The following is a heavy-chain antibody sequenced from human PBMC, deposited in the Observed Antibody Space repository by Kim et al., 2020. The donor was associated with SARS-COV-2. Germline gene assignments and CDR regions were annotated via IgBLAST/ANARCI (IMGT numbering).Heavy chain of an antibody. CDR2: ISGSGGST. J-gene: IGHJ4*02. CDR3: ASETYRYYDFWSGYYTEPISYGSLDY. D-gene: IGHD3-3*01. CDR1: GFTFSSYA. V-gene: IGHV3-23*01. Sequence: GGSLRLSCAASGFTFSSYAMSWVRQAPGKGLEWVSAISGSGGSTYYADSVKGRFTISRDNSKNTLYLQMNSLRAEDTAVYYCASETYRYYDFWSGYYTEPISYGSLDYWGQGTLVTVSS.